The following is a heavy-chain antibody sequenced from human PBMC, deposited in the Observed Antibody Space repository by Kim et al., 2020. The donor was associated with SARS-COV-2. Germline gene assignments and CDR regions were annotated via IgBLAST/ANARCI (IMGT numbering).Heavy chain of an antibody. CDR2: IYSDASRT. V-gene: IGHV3-23*03. Sequence: GGSLRLSCAASGFTFSNYAMGWVRQAPGKGLEWVSLIYSDASRTYYADSVKGRFSISRDNSKNTMYIQMNSLRAEDTAVYYCAREKGGGYFYGASCYDYWGQGTLVTVSS. D-gene: IGHD2-15*01. CDR3: AREKGGGYFYGASCYDY. J-gene: IGHJ4*02. CDR1: GFTFSNYA.